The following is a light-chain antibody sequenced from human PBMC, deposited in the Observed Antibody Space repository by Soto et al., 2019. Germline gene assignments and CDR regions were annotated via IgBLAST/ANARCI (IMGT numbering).Light chain of an antibody. CDR1: NIGSKS. CDR3: QVWDRSSDHVV. CDR2: YNS. J-gene: IGLJ2*01. V-gene: IGLV3-21*04. Sequence: YELTQPPSVSVAPGKTAMITCGGDNIGSKSVHWYQQKPGQAPVVVINYNSDRPSGIPDRFSGSNSGSTATLTITRVEAGDEADYYCQVWDRSSDHVVFGGGTKLTVL.